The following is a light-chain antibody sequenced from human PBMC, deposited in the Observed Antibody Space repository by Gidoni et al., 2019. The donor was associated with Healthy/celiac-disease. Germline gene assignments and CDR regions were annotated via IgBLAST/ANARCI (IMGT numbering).Light chain of an antibody. CDR2: KDS. V-gene: IGLV3-25*03. CDR1: ALPKQY. Sequence: SYELTQPPSVTVSPGQAARITCSGAALPKQYAYWYQQKPCQAPGLVIYKDSERPSGIPERFSGSSSGTTVTLTISGVQAEDEADYYCQSADSSGVVFGGGTKLTVL. J-gene: IGLJ2*01. CDR3: QSADSSGVV.